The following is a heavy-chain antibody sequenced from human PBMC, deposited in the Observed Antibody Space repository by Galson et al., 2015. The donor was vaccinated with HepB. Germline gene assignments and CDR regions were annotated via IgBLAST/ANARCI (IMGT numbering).Heavy chain of an antibody. CDR1: GYTFTSYG. Sequence: SVKVCCKASGYTFTSYGISWVRQAPGHGLEWVGWTSTYNGDTKFRQKFHARVTMTPDTSTSTAYMELRSLRSDDTAVYYCARDSYSGTYSAYSYYMDVWGQGTMVTVSS. J-gene: IGHJ6*03. V-gene: IGHV1-18*01. CDR2: TSTYNGDT. CDR3: ARDSYSGTYSAYSYYMDV. D-gene: IGHD1-26*01.